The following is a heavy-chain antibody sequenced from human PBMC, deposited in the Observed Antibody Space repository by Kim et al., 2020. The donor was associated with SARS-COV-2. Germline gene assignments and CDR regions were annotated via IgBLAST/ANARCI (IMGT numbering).Heavy chain of an antibody. CDR2: ISYDGSNK. Sequence: GGSLRLSCAASGFTFSSYGMHWVRQAQGKGLEWVAVISYDGSNKYYADSVKGRFTISRDNSKNTLYLQMNSLRAEDTAVYYCAKDSLPLRYYYDSSGYYDYWGQGTLVTVSS. D-gene: IGHD3-22*01. J-gene: IGHJ4*02. V-gene: IGHV3-30*18. CDR1: GFTFSSYG. CDR3: AKDSLPLRYYYDSSGYYDY.